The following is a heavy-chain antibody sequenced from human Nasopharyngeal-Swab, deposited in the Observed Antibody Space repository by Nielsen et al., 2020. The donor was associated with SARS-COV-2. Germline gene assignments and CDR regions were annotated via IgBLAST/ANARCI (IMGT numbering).Heavy chain of an antibody. D-gene: IGHD3-3*01. CDR3: ARERGLRFLEWLSLWEGMEG. Sequence: GESLKISCAASGFTFSDYYMSWIRQAPGKGLEWVSYISSSSSYTNYADSVKGRFTISRDNAKNSLYLQMNSLRAEDTAVYYCARERGLRFLEWLSLWEGMEGWGKG. J-gene: IGHJ6*04. V-gene: IGHV3-11*05. CDR1: GFTFSDYY. CDR2: ISSSSSYT.